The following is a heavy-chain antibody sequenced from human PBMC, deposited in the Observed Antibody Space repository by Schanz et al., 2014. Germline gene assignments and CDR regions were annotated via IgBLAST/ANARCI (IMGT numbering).Heavy chain of an antibody. CDR1: GFTFSSYG. Sequence: VQLVESGGGVVQPGRSRRLSCEASGFTFSSYGMHWVRQAPGKGLEWVSSISSTSSYIFYADSVKGRFTISRDNAKNSLYLQMNSLSAEDTAVYFCARPFLGYYGDLAYWGQGTLLTVSS. CDR2: ISSTSSYI. CDR3: ARPFLGYYGDLAY. J-gene: IGHJ4*02. V-gene: IGHV3-21*04. D-gene: IGHD4-17*01.